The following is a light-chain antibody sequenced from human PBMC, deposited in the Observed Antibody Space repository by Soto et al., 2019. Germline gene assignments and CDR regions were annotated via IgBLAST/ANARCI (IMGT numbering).Light chain of an antibody. V-gene: IGKV2-28*01. J-gene: IGKJ4*01. CDR2: LGS. Sequence: DIVMTQSPLSLPVTPGEPASISCRSSQSLLHSNGYNYLDWYLQKPGRPPQLLIYLGSNRASGVPDRFSGSGSGTDFTLKISRVEAEDVGVYYCMQALQTPLTFGGGTKVEI. CDR3: MQALQTPLT. CDR1: QSLLHSNGYNY.